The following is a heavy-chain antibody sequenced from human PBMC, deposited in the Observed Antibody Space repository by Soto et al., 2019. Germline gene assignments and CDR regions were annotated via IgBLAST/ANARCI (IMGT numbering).Heavy chain of an antibody. D-gene: IGHD3-10*01. CDR3: ARGPDYYGSGSYYKVIGNWFDP. Sequence: ASVKVSCKASGYTFTSYYMHWVRQAPGQGLEWMGIINPSGGSTSHAQKFQGRVTMTRDTSTSTVYMELSSLRSEDTAVYYCARGPDYYGSGSYYKVIGNWFDPWGQGTLVTVS. J-gene: IGHJ5*02. CDR1: GYTFTSYY. V-gene: IGHV1-46*01. CDR2: INPSGGST.